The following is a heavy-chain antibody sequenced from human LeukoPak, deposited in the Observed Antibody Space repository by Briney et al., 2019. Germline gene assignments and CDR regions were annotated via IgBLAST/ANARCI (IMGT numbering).Heavy chain of an antibody. CDR2: IYYSGST. CDR3: ARDLGYSHGMDV. D-gene: IGHD2-15*01. V-gene: IGHV4-59*01. J-gene: IGHJ6*02. CDR1: GGSISSYY. Sequence: PETLSLTCTVSGGSISSYYWSWIRQPPGKGLEWIGYIYYSGSTNYNPSLKSRVTISVDTSKNQFSLKLSSVTAADTAVYYCARDLGYSHGMDVWGQGTTVTVSS.